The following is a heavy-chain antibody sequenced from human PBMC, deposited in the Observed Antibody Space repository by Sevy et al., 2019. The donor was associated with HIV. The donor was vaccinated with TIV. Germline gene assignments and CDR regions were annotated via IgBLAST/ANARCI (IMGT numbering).Heavy chain of an antibody. CDR2: ISYDGTNK. CDR3: ARGYSGYEYWYLDL. V-gene: IGHV3-30*03. Sequence: QLGGSLRLSCATSGFTFSNYGMHWVRQAPGKGLEWVAVISYDGTNKYYADSVKGRFTISRDNSKSTLFLQMNSLRADDTALYYCARGYSGYEYWYLDLWGRGTLVTVSS. CDR1: GFTFSNYG. J-gene: IGHJ2*01. D-gene: IGHD5-12*01.